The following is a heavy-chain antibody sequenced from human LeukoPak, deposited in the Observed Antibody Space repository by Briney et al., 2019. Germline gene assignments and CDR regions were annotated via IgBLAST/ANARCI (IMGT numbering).Heavy chain of an antibody. V-gene: IGHV3-30-3*01. CDR2: ISYDGSNK. CDR1: GFTFSSYA. J-gene: IGHJ6*02. CDR3: ARAPHYSNYGPYYYGMDV. Sequence: GGSLRLSCAATGFTFSSYAMHWVRQAPGKGLEWVAVISYDGSNKYYADSVKGRFTISRDNSKNTLYLQMNSLRAEDTAVYYCARAPHYSNYGPYYYGMDVWGQGTTVTVSS. D-gene: IGHD4-11*01.